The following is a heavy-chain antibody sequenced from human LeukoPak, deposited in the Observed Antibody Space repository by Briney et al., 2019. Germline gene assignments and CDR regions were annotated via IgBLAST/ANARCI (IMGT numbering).Heavy chain of an antibody. CDR2: IYSGGST. D-gene: IGHD7-27*01. CDR3: ARDKTGDNYFDY. Sequence: GGSLRLSCAASGFTVSSNYMSWVRQAPGKGLEWVSVIYSGGSTYYADSVKGRSTISRDNSKNTLYLQMNSLRAEDTAVYYCARDKTGDNYFDYWGQGTLVTVSS. CDR1: GFTVSSNY. J-gene: IGHJ4*02. V-gene: IGHV3-53*01.